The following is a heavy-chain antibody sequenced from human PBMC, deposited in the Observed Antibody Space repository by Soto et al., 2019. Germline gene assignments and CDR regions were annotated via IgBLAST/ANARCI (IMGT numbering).Heavy chain of an antibody. J-gene: IGHJ3*01. V-gene: IGHV4-39*01. Sequence: SETLSLTGTVSGGSISSSCYNWGWIRQPPGKGLEWIGSIYYSGTFYYKSSLKSRLTMSVDTSKKQFSLKLNSVTAEDTAVYYCARQCSGSDRYQLQHPFDYWGQGTMVTVSS. CDR2: IYYSGTF. CDR3: ARQCSGSDRYQLQHPFDY. D-gene: IGHD5-18*01. CDR1: GGSISSSCYN.